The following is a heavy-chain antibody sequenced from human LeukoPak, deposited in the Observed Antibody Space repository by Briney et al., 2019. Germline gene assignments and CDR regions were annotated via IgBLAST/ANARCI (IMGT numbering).Heavy chain of an antibody. J-gene: IGHJ6*02. D-gene: IGHD2-21*02. CDR2: IKSDGSST. V-gene: IGHV3-74*01. Sequence: GGSLRLSCAASGFTFSNYWMHWVRQAPGEALMWVSRIKSDGSSTTYADSVKGRFTISRDNAKNTLYLQMNSLRAEDTAVYYCSRDSLSSCGGDCYSGLDVWGQGTAVTVSS. CDR1: GFTFSNYW. CDR3: SRDSLSSCGGDCYSGLDV.